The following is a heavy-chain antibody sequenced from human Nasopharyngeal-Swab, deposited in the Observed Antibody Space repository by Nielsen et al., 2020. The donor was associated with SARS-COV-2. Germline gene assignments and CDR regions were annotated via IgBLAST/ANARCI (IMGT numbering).Heavy chain of an antibody. D-gene: IGHD6-13*01. J-gene: IGHJ4*02. CDR2: IKQDGSET. Sequence: GGSLRLSCAASGFTSSGYWMSWVRQAPGKGLEWVASIKQDGSETYYVDSVKGRFTISRHKAKNSLYLQMNSLRAEDTAVFYCVRLSIAAAGVDFWGQGTLVTVSS. CDR3: VRLSIAAAGVDF. CDR1: GFTSSGYW. V-gene: IGHV3-7*01.